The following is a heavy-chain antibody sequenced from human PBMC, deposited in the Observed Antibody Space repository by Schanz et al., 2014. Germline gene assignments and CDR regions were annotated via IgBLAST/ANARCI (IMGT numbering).Heavy chain of an antibody. Sequence: QVQLVESGGGVVQPGGSLRLSCAASGFPFSSYALHWVRQAPGKGLEWVAVISYDGVNTYYADSVKGRFTISRDNSKNTLYLQMNSLRGEDTAVYYCATEGPRGTRHPINYYYAMDNWGQGTKVTV. J-gene: IGHJ6*02. V-gene: IGHV3-30-3*01. CDR1: GFPFSSYA. CDR2: ISYDGVNT. CDR3: ATEGPRGTRHPINYYYAMDN. D-gene: IGHD6-6*01.